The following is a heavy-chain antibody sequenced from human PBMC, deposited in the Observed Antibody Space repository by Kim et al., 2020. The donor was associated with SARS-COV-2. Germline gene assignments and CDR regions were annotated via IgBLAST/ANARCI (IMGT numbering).Heavy chain of an antibody. D-gene: IGHD6-13*01. CDR2: ISYDGSNK. CDR1: GFTFSSYG. CDR3: ARDQSAGYSSSWNDY. V-gene: IGHV3-33*05. J-gene: IGHJ4*02. Sequence: GGSLRLSCAASGFTFSSYGMHWVRQAPGKGLEWVAVISYDGSNKYYADSVKDRFTISRDNSKNTLYLQMNSLRAEDTAVYYCARDQSAGYSSSWNDYWGQGTLVTVSS.